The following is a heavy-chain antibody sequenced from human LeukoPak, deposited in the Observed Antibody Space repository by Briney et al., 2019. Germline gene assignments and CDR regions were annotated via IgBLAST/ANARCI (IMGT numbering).Heavy chain of an antibody. V-gene: IGHV1-24*01. CDR3: ATDLRGYSYGFDAFDI. CDR1: GYTLTELS. CDR2: FDPEDGET. J-gene: IGHJ3*02. D-gene: IGHD5-18*01. Sequence: ASVKVSCKVSGYTLTELSMHWVRQAPGKGLEWMGGFDPEDGETIHAQKFQGRVTMTEDTSTDTAYMELSSLRSEDTAVYYCATDLRGYSYGFDAFDIWGQGTMVTVSS.